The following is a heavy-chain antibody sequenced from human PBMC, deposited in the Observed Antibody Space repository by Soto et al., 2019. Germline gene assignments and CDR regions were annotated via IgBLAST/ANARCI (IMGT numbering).Heavy chain of an antibody. D-gene: IGHD5-18*01. J-gene: IGHJ4*02. CDR3: AREDTAMGFGFDY. V-gene: IGHV3-30-3*01. Sequence: VQLVESGGGVVQPGRSLRLSCAASGFTFSSYAMHWVRQAPGKGLEWVAVISYDGSNKYYADSVKGRFTISRDNSKNTLYLQMNSLRAEDTAVYYCAREDTAMGFGFDYWGQGTLVTVSS. CDR2: ISYDGSNK. CDR1: GFTFSSYA.